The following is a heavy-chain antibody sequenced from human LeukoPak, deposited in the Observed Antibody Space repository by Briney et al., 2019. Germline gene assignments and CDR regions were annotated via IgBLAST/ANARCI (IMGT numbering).Heavy chain of an antibody. CDR3: ARGRNHTFDI. J-gene: IGHJ3*02. CDR1: GDSVSSSNDA. CDR2: IYYKST. D-gene: IGHD1-14*01. Sequence: SQTLSLTCAISGDSVSSSNDAWNWIRQSPSRGLEWLGRIYYKSTTSSGSVKSRMTINADTSNNQVSLQLSSVTPEDTAVYYCARGRNHTFDIWGQGTMVTVPS. V-gene: IGHV6-1*01.